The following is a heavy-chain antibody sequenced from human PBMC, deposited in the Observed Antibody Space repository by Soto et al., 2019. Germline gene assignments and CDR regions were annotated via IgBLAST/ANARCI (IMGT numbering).Heavy chain of an antibody. CDR2: MNPNSGNT. CDR1: GYTFTSYD. V-gene: IGHV1-8*01. Sequence: ASVKVSCKASGYTFTSYDINWVRQATGQGLEWMGWMNPNSGNTGYAQKFQGRVTMTRNTSISTAYMELSSLRSEDTAVYYCARPVAYSAFDIWGQGPMAPASS. CDR3: ARPVAYSAFDI. J-gene: IGHJ3*02. D-gene: IGHD6-13*01.